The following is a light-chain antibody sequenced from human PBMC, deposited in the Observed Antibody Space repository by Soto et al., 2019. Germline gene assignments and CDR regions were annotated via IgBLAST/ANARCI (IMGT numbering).Light chain of an antibody. CDR2: EVS. V-gene: IGLV2-14*01. CDR3: SSYTSSSTYV. J-gene: IGLJ1*01. Sequence: QSVLTQPASVSGSPGQSITISCTGTSTDVGGCNYVSWYQQHPGKAPKLMIYEVSSRPSGVSNRFSGSKSGNTASLTVSGLQAEDEADYYCSSYTSSSTYVFGTGTKVTVL. CDR1: STDVGGCNY.